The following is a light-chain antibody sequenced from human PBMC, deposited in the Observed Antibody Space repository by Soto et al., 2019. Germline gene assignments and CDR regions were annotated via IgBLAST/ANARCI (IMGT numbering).Light chain of an antibody. V-gene: IGKV3-15*01. CDR1: QSVGSN. CDR2: GAS. CDR3: QQYDNWT. Sequence: DILMTQSPATLFVSPGERATLSCRASQSVGSNLAWYQHKPGQAPRLLIYGASTRATGVPARFSGSGSGTEFTLTISSLQSEDFAVYYCQQYDNWTFGQGTKVELK. J-gene: IGKJ1*01.